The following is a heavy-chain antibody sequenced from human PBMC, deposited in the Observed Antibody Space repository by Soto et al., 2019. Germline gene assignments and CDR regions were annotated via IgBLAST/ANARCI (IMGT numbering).Heavy chain of an antibody. CDR3: AKCWGPVTAAVDDY. V-gene: IGHV3-30*18. D-gene: IGHD6-13*01. Sequence: QVQLVESGGGVVQPGRSLRLSCAASGFTFSNFGMHWVRQAPGKGLEWVASISYDGNIKYSADSVKGRFTISRDNSKNTLYQQMNSLRSEDTAVYYCAKCWGPVTAAVDDYWGQGTLVTVSS. CDR1: GFTFSNFG. J-gene: IGHJ4*02. CDR2: ISYDGNIK.